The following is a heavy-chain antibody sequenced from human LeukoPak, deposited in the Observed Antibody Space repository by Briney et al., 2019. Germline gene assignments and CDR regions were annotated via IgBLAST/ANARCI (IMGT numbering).Heavy chain of an antibody. CDR3: ARVPLAGLYYFDY. J-gene: IGHJ4*02. Sequence: SETLSLTCTVSGGSISSSSYYWGWIRQPPGKGLEWLGSIYRSGNTDYNPSLKSRVTISVDTAKNLFSLKLSSVTAADTAVYYCARVPLAGLYYFDYWGQGTLVTVSS. CDR1: GGSISSSSYY. CDR2: IYRSGNT. V-gene: IGHV4-39*07. D-gene: IGHD6-19*01.